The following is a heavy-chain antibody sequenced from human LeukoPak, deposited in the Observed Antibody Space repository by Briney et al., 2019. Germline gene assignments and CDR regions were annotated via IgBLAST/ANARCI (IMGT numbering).Heavy chain of an antibody. D-gene: IGHD3-22*01. CDR2: IYYSGST. CDR1: GGTISSGDYY. V-gene: IGHV4-30-4*08. Sequence: SQTLSLTCTVSGGTISSGDYYWSWIRQPPGKGLEWIGYIYYSGSTYNPSLKSQVTISVDTSKNQFSLKLSSVTAADTAVYYCARFMYYYDSSGYYRDYWGQGTLVTVSS. CDR3: ARFMYYYDSSGYYRDY. J-gene: IGHJ4*02.